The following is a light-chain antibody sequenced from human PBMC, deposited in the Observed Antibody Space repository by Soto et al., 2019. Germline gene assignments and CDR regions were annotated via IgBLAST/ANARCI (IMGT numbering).Light chain of an antibody. CDR3: QQYNIWPLT. J-gene: IGKJ4*01. V-gene: IGKV3-15*01. Sequence: EIVMTEAPGTLSVSQVERATLPFRASQSVSSNLAWYQQKPGQAPRLLIYGASTRATGIPARFSGSGSGTEFTLTISSLQSEDFAVYYCQQYNIWPLTFGGGTMVDI. CDR2: GAS. CDR1: QSVSSN.